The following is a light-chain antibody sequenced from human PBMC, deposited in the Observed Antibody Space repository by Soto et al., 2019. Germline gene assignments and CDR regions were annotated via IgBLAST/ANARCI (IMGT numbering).Light chain of an antibody. CDR1: QSVNSY. V-gene: IGKV3-11*01. CDR2: DAS. J-gene: IGKJ1*01. CDR3: QQRSNWPPWT. Sequence: EIVLTQSPGTLSLSPGERATLSCRASQSVNSYLAWYQQKPGQAPRLLIYDASSRATGIPARFSGSGSGTDFTLTISRLEPEDFAVYYCQQRSNWPPWTFGQGTKVDIK.